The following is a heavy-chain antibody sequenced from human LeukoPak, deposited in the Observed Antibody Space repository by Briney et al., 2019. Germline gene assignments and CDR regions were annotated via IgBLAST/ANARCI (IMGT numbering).Heavy chain of an antibody. V-gene: IGHV3-30-3*01. J-gene: IGHJ4*02. CDR3: ARSRASSWIGY. CDR2: ISYDGSNK. CDR1: GFTFSSYA. D-gene: IGHD2-2*03. Sequence: PGRSLRLSCAASGFTFSSYAMHWVRQAPGKGLEWVAVISYDGSNKYYADSVKGRFTISRDNSKNTLYLQMNSPRAEDTAVYYCARSRASSWIGYWGQGTLVTVSS.